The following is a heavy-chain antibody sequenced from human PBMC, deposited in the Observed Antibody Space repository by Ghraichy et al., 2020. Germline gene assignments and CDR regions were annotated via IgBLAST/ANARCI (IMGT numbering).Heavy chain of an antibody. D-gene: IGHD2-15*01. Sequence: SCAVSGGSISGSNWWSWVRQPPGKGLEWIGEIYHSGGTNYNPSLKSRVTISVDKSKNQFSLKLTSVTAADTAVYYCARGPHGGYFDYWGQGTLVTVSS. V-gene: IGHV4-4*02. J-gene: IGHJ4*02. CDR2: IYHSGGT. CDR3: ARGPHGGYFDY. CDR1: GGSISGSNW.